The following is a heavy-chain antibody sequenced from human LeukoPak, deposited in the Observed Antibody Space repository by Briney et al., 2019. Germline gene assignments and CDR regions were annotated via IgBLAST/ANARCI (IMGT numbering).Heavy chain of an antibody. D-gene: IGHD2-2*01. CDR1: GFTFSSYA. CDR3: ARGRYCSSTSCSRENWFDP. Sequence: GGSLRLSCAASGFTFSSYAMSWVRQAPGKGLDWVSAISGSGDRTYYADSVKGRFTISRDNAKNSLYLQMNSLRAEDTAVYYCARGRYCSSTSCSRENWFDPWGQGTLVTVSS. J-gene: IGHJ5*02. CDR2: ISGSGDRT. V-gene: IGHV3-23*01.